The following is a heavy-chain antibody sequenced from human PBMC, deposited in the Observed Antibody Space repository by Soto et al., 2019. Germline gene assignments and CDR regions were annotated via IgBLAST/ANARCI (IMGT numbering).Heavy chain of an antibody. J-gene: IGHJ4*02. Sequence: ASVKVSCKASGYTFTSYYMHWVRQAPGQGLEWMGIINPSGGSTSYAQKFQGRVTMTRDTSTSTVYMELSSLRSEDTAVYYCARDHPGRAAAGLLTLWGQGTLVTVSS. V-gene: IGHV1-46*03. CDR2: INPSGGST. CDR1: GYTFTSYY. D-gene: IGHD6-13*01. CDR3: ARDHPGRAAAGLLTL.